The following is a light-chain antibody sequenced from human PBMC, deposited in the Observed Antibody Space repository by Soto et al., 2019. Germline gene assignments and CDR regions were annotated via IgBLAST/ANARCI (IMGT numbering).Light chain of an antibody. Sequence: QSVLTQPASVSGSPGQSITISCTGTSSDVGGYNYVSWYQQHPGKAPKLMIYDVSNRPSGVSNRFSGSKSGNTASLTISGLQAEDEADYYFISLTSSSTSNVFGTGTKVTAL. CDR2: DVS. J-gene: IGLJ1*01. CDR1: SSDVGGYNY. CDR3: ISLTSSSTSNV. V-gene: IGLV2-14*01.